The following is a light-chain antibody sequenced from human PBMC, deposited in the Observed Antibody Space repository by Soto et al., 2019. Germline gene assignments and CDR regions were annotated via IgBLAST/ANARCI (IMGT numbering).Light chain of an antibody. CDR1: QGISSY. CDR2: AAS. CDR3: QQLNDYQELT. J-gene: IGKJ4*01. Sequence: DIQLTQSPSFLSASVGDRVTVTCRASQGISSYLAWYQQKPGKAPKLLIYAASTLQSAVPSRFSGSGSGTEFTLTISSLQPEDFATYYCQQLNDYQELTFGGGTKVEIK. V-gene: IGKV1-9*01.